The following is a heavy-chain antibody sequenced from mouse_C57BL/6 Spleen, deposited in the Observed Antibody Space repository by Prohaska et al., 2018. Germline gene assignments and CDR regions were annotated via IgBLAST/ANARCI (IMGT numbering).Heavy chain of an antibody. CDR3: VRHNYSNYFDY. J-gene: IGHJ2*01. CDR1: GFSFNTYA. D-gene: IGHD2-5*01. CDR2: IRSKSNNYAT. Sequence: EVQLVESGGGLVQPKGSLKLSCAASGFSFNTYAMNWVRQAPGKGLEWVARIRSKSNNYATYYADSVKDRFTISRDDSESMLYLQMNNLKTEDTAMYYCVRHNYSNYFDYWGQGTTLTVSS. V-gene: IGHV10-1*01.